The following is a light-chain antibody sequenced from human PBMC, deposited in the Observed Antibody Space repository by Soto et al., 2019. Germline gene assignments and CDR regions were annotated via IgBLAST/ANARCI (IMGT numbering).Light chain of an antibody. CDR1: SSDVGSYNL. J-gene: IGLJ1*01. CDR2: EGS. Sequence: QSVLAQPASVSGSPGQSITISCTGTSSDVGSYNLVSWYQQHPGKAPKLMIYEGSKRPSGVSNRFSGSKSGNTASLTISGLQAEDEADYYCCSYAGRSTDVFGTGTKGTV. V-gene: IGLV2-23*01. CDR3: CSYAGRSTDV.